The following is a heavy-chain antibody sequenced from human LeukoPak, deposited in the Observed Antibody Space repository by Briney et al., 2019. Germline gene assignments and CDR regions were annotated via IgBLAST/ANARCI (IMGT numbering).Heavy chain of an antibody. CDR3: ARESPTGSSGRRYFDY. V-gene: IGHV3-48*02. Sequence: PGGSLRLSCAASGFTFSSCSMNWVRQAPGKGLEWVSYISSSSSTIYYADSVKGRFTISRDNAKNSLYLQMNSLRDEDTAVYYCARESPTGSSGRRYFDYWGQGTLVTVSS. CDR1: GFTFSSCS. J-gene: IGHJ4*02. D-gene: IGHD3-22*01. CDR2: ISSSSSTI.